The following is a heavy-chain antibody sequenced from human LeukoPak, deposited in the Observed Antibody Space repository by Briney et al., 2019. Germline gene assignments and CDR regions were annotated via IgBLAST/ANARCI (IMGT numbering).Heavy chain of an antibody. D-gene: IGHD3-22*01. CDR2: ISYDGSNK. Sequence: PGRSLRLSCAASGFTFSSYAMHWVRQAPGKGLEWVAVISYDGSNKYYADSVKGRFTISRDNSKNTLYLQMNSLRAEDTAVYYCAKASGYYDYYYYYMDVWGKETTVTVSS. CDR1: GFTFSSYA. J-gene: IGHJ6*03. CDR3: AKASGYYDYYYYYMDV. V-gene: IGHV3-30-3*01.